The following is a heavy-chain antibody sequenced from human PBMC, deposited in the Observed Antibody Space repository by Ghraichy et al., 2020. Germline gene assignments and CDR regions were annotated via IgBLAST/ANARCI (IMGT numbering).Heavy chain of an antibody. CDR2: INHSGST. V-gene: IGHV4-34*01. D-gene: IGHD2-2*01. J-gene: IGHJ6*03. CDR3: ARAGVYCSSTSCYYYYYYMDV. CDR1: GGSFSGYY. Sequence: SETLSLTCAVYGGSFSGYYWSWIRQPPGKGLEWIGEINHSGSTNYNPSLKSRVTISVDTSKNQFSLKLSSVTAADTAVYYCARAGVYCSSTSCYYYYYYMDVWGKGTTVTVSS.